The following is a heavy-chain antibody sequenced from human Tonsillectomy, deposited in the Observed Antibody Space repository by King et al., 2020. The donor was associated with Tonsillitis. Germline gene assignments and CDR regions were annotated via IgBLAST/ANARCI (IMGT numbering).Heavy chain of an antibody. D-gene: IGHD4-23*01. V-gene: IGHV5-51*01. CDR3: STSSTMITSYYYAMDV. CDR1: GYSFTRYW. J-gene: IGHJ6*01. Sequence: QLVQSGAEVKMPGESLKIYCKGSGYSFTRYWIAWVRQMPGKGLEWMGIIYLGDSDARYSPSFQGQVTISADKSISTAALQWSSLKASDTAVYYCSTSSTMITSYYYAMDVWGPGTAVTVSS. CDR2: IYLGDSDA.